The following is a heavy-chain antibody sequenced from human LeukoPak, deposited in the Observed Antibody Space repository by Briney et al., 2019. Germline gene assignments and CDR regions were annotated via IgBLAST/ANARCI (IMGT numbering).Heavy chain of an antibody. Sequence: SVKVSCKASGGTFSSYTISWVRQAPGQALEWMGRIIPILGIANYAQKFQGRVTITADKSTSTAYMELSSLRSEDTAVYYCARDRKDTATIDYWGQGTLVTVSS. D-gene: IGHD2-15*01. J-gene: IGHJ4*02. CDR1: GGTFSSYT. V-gene: IGHV1-69*04. CDR2: IIPILGIA. CDR3: ARDRKDTATIDY.